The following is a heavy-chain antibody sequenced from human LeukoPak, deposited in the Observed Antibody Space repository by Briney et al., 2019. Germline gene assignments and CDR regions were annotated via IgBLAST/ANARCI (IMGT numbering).Heavy chain of an antibody. J-gene: IGHJ4*02. V-gene: IGHV4-31*03. CDR3: ARIISSEMATISGFYFDY. CDR2: IYYSGST. CDR1: GSSISSGGYY. D-gene: IGHD5-24*01. Sequence: SETLSLTCTVSGSSISSGGYYWSWIRQHPGKGLEWIGYIYYSGSTYYNPSLKSRVTISVDTSKNQFSLKLSSVTAADTAVYYCARIISSEMATISGFYFDYWGQGTLVTVSS.